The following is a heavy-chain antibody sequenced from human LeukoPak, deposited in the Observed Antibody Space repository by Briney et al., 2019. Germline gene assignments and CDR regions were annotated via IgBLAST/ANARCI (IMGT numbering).Heavy chain of an antibody. V-gene: IGHV1-18*01. CDR1: GGTFSSYA. Sequence: ASVKVSCKASGGTFSSYAISWVRQAPGQGLEWMGWTSAYNGNTNYAQKLQGRVTMTTDTSTSTAYMELRSLRSDDTAVYYCARDGGWFGELLPYYFDYWGQGTLVTVSS. CDR3: ARDGGWFGELLPYYFDY. D-gene: IGHD3-10*01. J-gene: IGHJ4*02. CDR2: TSAYNGNT.